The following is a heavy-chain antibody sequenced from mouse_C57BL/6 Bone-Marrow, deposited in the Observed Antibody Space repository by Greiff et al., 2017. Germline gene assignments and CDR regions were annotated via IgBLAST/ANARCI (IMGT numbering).Heavy chain of an antibody. CDR1: GFTFSDFY. Sequence: EVKLVESGGGLVQSGRSLRLSCATSGFTFSDFYMEWVRQAPGKGLEWIAASRNKANDYTTEYSASVKCRFIVSRDTSQSILYLQMNALRAEDTASYYCARDAPYGYFDYCGQGTPLTVSS. CDR3: ARDAPYGYFDY. D-gene: IGHD1-1*02. CDR2: SRNKANDYTT. V-gene: IGHV7-1*01. J-gene: IGHJ2*01.